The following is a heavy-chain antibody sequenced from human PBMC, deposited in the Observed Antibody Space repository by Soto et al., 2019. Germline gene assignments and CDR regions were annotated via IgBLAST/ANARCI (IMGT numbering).Heavy chain of an antibody. CDR2: MNPNSGNT. V-gene: IGHV1-8*01. D-gene: IGHD5-12*01. CDR1: GYTFTSYD. CDR3: ARESGYSGYLYYYYGMDV. Sequence: EASVKVSCKASGYTFTSYDINWVRQATGQGLEWMGWMNPNSGNTGYAQKFQGRVTMTRNTSISTAYMELSSLRSEDTAVYYCARESGYSGYLYYYYGMDVWGQGTTVTVSS. J-gene: IGHJ6*02.